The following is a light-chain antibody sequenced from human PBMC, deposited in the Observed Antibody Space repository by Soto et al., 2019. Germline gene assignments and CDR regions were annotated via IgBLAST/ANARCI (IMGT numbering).Light chain of an antibody. V-gene: IGKV1-39*01. J-gene: IGKJ1*01. CDR1: QTVTSY. CDR2: AAS. Sequence: DVQMTQSPSSLSASVGDSLTLTCRARQTVTSYLNWYQQKPGKAPKLLIYAASTLQSGVPSRFSGSGSGTEFTLTIISLQPEDLETYYCQQSYRFPKTFGRGTKVEVK. CDR3: QQSYRFPKT.